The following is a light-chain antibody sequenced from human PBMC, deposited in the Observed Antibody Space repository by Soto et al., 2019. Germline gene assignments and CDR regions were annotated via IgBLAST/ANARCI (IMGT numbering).Light chain of an antibody. Sequence: EIVLTQSPATLSLSPGERATLSCRASQSVSSSYLAWYQQKPGQAPRLLIYGASSRATGIPDRFSGSGSGTDFTLTISRLEPEDFAVYYRQQYGSSPPYTFGQGTKLEIK. V-gene: IGKV3-20*01. CDR2: GAS. CDR1: QSVSSSY. CDR3: QQYGSSPPYT. J-gene: IGKJ2*01.